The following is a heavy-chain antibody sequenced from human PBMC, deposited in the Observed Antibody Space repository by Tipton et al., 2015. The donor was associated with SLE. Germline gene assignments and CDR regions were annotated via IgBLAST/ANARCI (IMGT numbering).Heavy chain of an antibody. CDR2: IYSSGIT. Sequence: TLSLTCSVSIDSLRTYYWGWIRQPPGKGLEWIGSIYSSGITYFNPSLKGRPTISADTSKNQFSLKLSSVTAADTAVYYCARVWARVIISDLRTDYYLDVWGKGTTVTVSS. CDR1: IDSLRTYY. J-gene: IGHJ6*03. CDR3: ARVWARVIISDLRTDYYLDV. D-gene: IGHD3-10*01. V-gene: IGHV4-39*07.